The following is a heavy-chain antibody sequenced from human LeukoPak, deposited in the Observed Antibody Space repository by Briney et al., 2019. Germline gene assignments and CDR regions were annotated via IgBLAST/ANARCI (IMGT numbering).Heavy chain of an antibody. CDR3: ARDGYYDSRGYFGAWDY. CDR1: GGTFSSYA. V-gene: IGHV1-69*13. CDR2: IIPIFGTA. Sequence: SVKVSCKASGGTFSSYAISWVRQAPGQGLEWMGGIIPIFGTANYAQKFQGRVTITADESTSTAYMELSSLRSEDTAVYYCARDGYYDSRGYFGAWDYWGQGTLVTVSS. J-gene: IGHJ4*02. D-gene: IGHD3-22*01.